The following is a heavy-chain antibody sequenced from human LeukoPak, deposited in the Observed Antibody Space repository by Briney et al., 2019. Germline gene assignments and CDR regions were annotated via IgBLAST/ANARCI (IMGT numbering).Heavy chain of an antibody. CDR3: HVSSLDVDY. J-gene: IGHJ4*02. CDR2: IRYDGSNK. V-gene: IGHV3-30*02. CDR1: DFNFVTYA. Sequence: GGSLRLSCAASDFNFVTYAMGWVRQAPGKGLEGVAFIRYDGSNKYYADSVKGRFTISRDNSKNTLYLQMNSLRAEDTAVYYGHVSSLDVDYWGQGTLVTVSS. D-gene: IGHD3-10*01.